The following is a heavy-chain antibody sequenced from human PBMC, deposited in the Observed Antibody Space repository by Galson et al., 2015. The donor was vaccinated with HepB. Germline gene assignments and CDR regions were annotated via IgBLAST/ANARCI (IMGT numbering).Heavy chain of an antibody. Sequence: QSGAEVKKPGESLRISCKASGYTFTSYYMHWVRQAPGQGLEWMGIINPSGGSTSYAQKFQGRVTMTRDTSTSTVYMELSSLRSEDTAVYYCAREAFPPAASGRGAFDIWGQGTMVTVSS. CDR2: INPSGGST. CDR3: AREAFPPAASGRGAFDI. CDR1: GYTFTSYY. J-gene: IGHJ3*02. D-gene: IGHD2-2*01. V-gene: IGHV1-46*03.